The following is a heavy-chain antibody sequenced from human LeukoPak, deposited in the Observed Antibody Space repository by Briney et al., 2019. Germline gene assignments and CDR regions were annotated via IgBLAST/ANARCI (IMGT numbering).Heavy chain of an antibody. D-gene: IGHD2-2*01. Sequence: ASVKVPCKASNYIFSSYGISWVRQAPGQGLEWMASINAYNGDTDYAQQFQGRVTLTTETSTSTAYMELRSLRSGDTAVYYCARDRDCSSTSCSSYYYYYMDVWGKGTTVTVSS. CDR1: NYIFSSYG. CDR3: ARDRDCSSTSCSSYYYYYMDV. J-gene: IGHJ6*03. CDR2: INAYNGDT. V-gene: IGHV1-18*01.